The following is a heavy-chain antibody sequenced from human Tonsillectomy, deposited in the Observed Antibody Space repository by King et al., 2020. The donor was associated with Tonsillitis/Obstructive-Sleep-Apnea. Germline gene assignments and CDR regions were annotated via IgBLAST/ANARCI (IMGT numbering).Heavy chain of an antibody. D-gene: IGHD3-22*01. CDR2: SRPYNGDT. J-gene: IGHJ1*01. CDR3: ARDYYDRSGYNHGYFKL. V-gene: IGHV1-18*01. CDR1: GYTFTNYD. Sequence: QLVQSGAEVKKPGASVKVSCKASGYTFTNYDITWVRQAPGQGLEWMGWSRPYNGDTNYAQKLQGRVTMTSDTSTSTAYMELRSLRSDDTDVYYCARDYYDRSGYNHGYFKLGGEGTGVPV.